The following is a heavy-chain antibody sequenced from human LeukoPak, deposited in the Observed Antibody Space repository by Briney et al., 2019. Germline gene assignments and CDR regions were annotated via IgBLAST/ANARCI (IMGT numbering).Heavy chain of an antibody. Sequence: KASETLSLTCAVYGGSFSGYYWSWIRQPPGKGLEWIGEINHSGSTNYNPSLKSRVTISVDTSKNQFSLKLSSVTAADTAVYYCARAPGIAAAGTIEDYWGQGTLVTVSS. CDR1: GGSFSGYY. V-gene: IGHV4-34*01. CDR3: ARAPGIAAAGTIEDY. J-gene: IGHJ4*02. D-gene: IGHD6-13*01. CDR2: INHSGST.